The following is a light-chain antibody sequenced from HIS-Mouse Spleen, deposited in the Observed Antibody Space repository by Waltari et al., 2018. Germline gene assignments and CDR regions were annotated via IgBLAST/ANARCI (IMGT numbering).Light chain of an antibody. V-gene: IGLV1-47*01. CDR3: AAWDDSLSGHVV. J-gene: IGLJ2*01. CDR2: GNN. Sequence: QSVLTQPPSASGTPGQRVTISCSGSSSNIGSNYVYWYQQRPGTAPKLLIYGNNQRPAGVPDRFSGAKSGTSASLAIGGLRSEDEADYYWAAWDDSLSGHVVFGGGTKLTVL. CDR1: SSNIGSNY.